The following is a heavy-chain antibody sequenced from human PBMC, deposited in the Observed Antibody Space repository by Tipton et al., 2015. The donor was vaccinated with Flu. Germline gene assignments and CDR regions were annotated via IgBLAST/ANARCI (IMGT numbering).Heavy chain of an antibody. D-gene: IGHD4-17*01. Sequence: GSLRLSCAASGFTFRSYHMNWVRQAPGKGLEWVSHISSTGNTIYYTDSVKGRFTISRDNANNLLSLQMNSLRDEDTAVYFCVRENGDSYFYYYGMDVWGQGTTVTVSS. V-gene: IGHV3-48*03. CDR2: ISSTGNTI. J-gene: IGHJ6*02. CDR3: VRENGDSYFYYYGMDV. CDR1: GFTFRSYH.